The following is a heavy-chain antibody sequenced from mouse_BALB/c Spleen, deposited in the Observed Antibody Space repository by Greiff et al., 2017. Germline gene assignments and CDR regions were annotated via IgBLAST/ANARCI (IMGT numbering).Heavy chain of an antibody. CDR3: ARVPRYYYAMDY. CDR2: IRNKANGYTT. J-gene: IGHJ4*01. Sequence: EVHLVESGGGLVQPGGSLRLSCATSGFTFTDYYMSWVRQPPGKALEWLGFIRNKANGYTTEYSASVKGRFTISRDNSQSILYLQMNTLRAEDSATYYCARVPRYYYAMDYWGQGTSVTVSS. V-gene: IGHV7-3*02. CDR1: GFTFTDYY.